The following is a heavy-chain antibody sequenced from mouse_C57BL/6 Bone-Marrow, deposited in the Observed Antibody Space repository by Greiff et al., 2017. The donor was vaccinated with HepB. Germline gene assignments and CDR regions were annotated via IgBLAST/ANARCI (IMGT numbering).Heavy chain of an antibody. J-gene: IGHJ3*01. D-gene: IGHD2-5*01. CDR1: GFSLTSYG. CDR2: IWSGGST. Sequence: VQLQQSGPGLVQPSQSLSITCTVSGFSLTSYGVHWVRQSPGKGLEWLGVIWSGGSTDYNAAFISRLSISKDNSKSQVFVKMNSLQADDTAIYYCARKDSNYGFAYWGQGTLVTVSA. V-gene: IGHV2-2*01. CDR3: ARKDSNYGFAY.